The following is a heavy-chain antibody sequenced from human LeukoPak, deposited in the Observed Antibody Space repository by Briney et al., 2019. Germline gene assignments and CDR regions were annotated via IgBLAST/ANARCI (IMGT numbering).Heavy chain of an antibody. J-gene: IGHJ4*02. Sequence: GGSLRLSCAASGFTFSSYAMSWVRQAPGKGLGWVSAISGSGGGTYYADSVKDRFTISRDNSKNTLYLQSNSLRAEDTAVYYCARRGAAGTYYFDYWGQGTLVTVSS. CDR1: GFTFSSYA. V-gene: IGHV3-23*01. CDR2: ISGSGGGT. CDR3: ARRGAAGTYYFDY. D-gene: IGHD6-13*01.